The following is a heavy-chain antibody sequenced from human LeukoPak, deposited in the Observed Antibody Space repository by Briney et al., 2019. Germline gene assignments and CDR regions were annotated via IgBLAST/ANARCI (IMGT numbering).Heavy chain of an antibody. Sequence: GGSLRLSCAASGFTFSRNGMTWVRQAPGKGLEWVSAISSSGGSTYYADSVKGRFTISRDNSKNTLYLQMNSLRAEDTAVYYCAKGYHSGSYYVFVDYWGQGTLVTVSS. D-gene: IGHD1-26*01. CDR2: ISSSGGST. J-gene: IGHJ4*02. V-gene: IGHV3-23*01. CDR1: GFTFSRNG. CDR3: AKGYHSGSYYVFVDY.